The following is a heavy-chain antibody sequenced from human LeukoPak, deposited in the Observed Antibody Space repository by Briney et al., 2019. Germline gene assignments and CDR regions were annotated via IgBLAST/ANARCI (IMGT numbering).Heavy chain of an antibody. CDR1: GFTFSSYW. J-gene: IGHJ1*01. V-gene: IGHV3-74*01. D-gene: IGHD3-22*01. Sequence: GGSLRLSCAASGFTFSSYWMHWVRQAPGKGLVWVSRIKSDGSTNYADSVKGRFTISRDNAKNTVSLQMNSLRAEDTGVYYCARAPSEIGGYYPEYFRHWGHGTLVTVSS. CDR3: ARAPSEIGGYYPEYFRH. CDR2: IKSDGST.